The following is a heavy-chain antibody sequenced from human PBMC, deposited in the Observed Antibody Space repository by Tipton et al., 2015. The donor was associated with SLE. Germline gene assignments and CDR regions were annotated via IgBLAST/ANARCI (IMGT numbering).Heavy chain of an antibody. CDR1: GFTFSSYE. CDR2: ISSSGSTI. CDR3: AASGTPGYFDY. Sequence: SLRLSCAASGFTFSSYEMNWVRQAPGKGLEWVSYISSSGSTIYYADSVKGRFTISRDNAKNSLYLQMNSLRAEDTAVYYCAASGTPGYFDYWGQGTLVPVSS. J-gene: IGHJ4*02. V-gene: IGHV3-48*03.